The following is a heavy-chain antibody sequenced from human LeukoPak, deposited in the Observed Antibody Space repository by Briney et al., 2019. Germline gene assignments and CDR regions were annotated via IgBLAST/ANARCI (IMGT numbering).Heavy chain of an antibody. CDR2: IKQDGSEK. CDR3: LLSRSSSPFDY. Sequence: AGGSLRLSCAASGFTFSSYWMSWVRQAPGKGLQWVANIKQDGSEKYYVDSVKGRFTISRDNAKNSLYLQMNSLKTEDTAVYYCLLSRSSSPFDYWGQGTLVTVSS. V-gene: IGHV3-7*03. D-gene: IGHD6-6*01. CDR1: GFTFSSYW. J-gene: IGHJ4*02.